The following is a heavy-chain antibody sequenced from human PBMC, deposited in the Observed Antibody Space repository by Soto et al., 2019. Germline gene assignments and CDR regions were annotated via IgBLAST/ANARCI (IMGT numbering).Heavy chain of an antibody. D-gene: IGHD6-13*01. CDR2: IFSNDEK. Sequence: QVTVKESGPVLVKPTETLTLTCTVSGFSLSNAGLGVSWIRQPPGKALEWLAHIFSNDEKSYSTSLKSRLTIPKDTSKSPVGPTMTNMDPVDTATYYCASTYSTSWYWFDPWGQGTLVTVSS. CDR1: GFSLSNAGLG. CDR3: ASTYSTSWYWFDP. J-gene: IGHJ5*02. V-gene: IGHV2-26*04.